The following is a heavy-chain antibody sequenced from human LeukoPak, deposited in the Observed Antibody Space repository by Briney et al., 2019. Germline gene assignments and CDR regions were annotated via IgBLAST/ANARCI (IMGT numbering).Heavy chain of an antibody. CDR2: IYYSGST. V-gene: IGHV4-59*01. D-gene: IGHD3-9*01. CDR3: ARGTSGYDILTGYYTDGMDV. CDR1: GGSISSYY. Sequence: SETLSLTCTVSGGSISSYYWSWIRRPPGKGLEWIGYIYYSGSTTYNPSLKSRVTISVDTSKNQFSLKLSSVTAADTAVYYCARGTSGYDILTGYYTDGMDVWGQGTTVTVSS. J-gene: IGHJ6*02.